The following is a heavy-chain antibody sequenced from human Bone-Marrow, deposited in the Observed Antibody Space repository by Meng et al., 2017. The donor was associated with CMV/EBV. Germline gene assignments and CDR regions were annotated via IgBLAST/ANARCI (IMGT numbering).Heavy chain of an antibody. V-gene: IGHV3-73*01. CDR3: CGAADGTWGFDC. D-gene: IGHD6-25*01. CDR2: VGSKPGNYAA. Sequence: SGFTFSDSTMFWVRQASGKGLEWVGRVGSKPGNYAAAYAASLKGRFTVSRDDSMNTAYLQMNSLETEDTAVYYCCGAADGTWGFDCWGQGTLVTVSS. CDR1: GFTFSDST. J-gene: IGHJ4*02.